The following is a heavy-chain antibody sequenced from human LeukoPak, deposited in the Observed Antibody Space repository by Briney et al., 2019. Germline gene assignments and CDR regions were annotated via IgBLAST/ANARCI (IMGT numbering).Heavy chain of an antibody. J-gene: IGHJ3*02. CDR3: ARSGYCSGGSCYYAFDI. Sequence: GGSLRLSCVASGFTFSSYSMNWVRQAPGKGLEWVSSISSSSSYIYYADSVKGRFTISRDNAKNSLYLQMNSLRAEDTAVYYCARSGYCSGGSCYYAFDIWGQGTMVTVSS. CDR1: GFTFSSYS. CDR2: ISSSSSYI. V-gene: IGHV3-21*01. D-gene: IGHD2-15*01.